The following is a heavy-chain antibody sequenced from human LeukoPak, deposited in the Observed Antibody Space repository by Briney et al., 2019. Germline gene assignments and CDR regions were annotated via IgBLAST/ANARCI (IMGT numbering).Heavy chain of an antibody. D-gene: IGHD3-10*01. CDR3: ARDSSGGSGSYYNHYYYYYMDV. CDR1: GFTFSSYS. V-gene: IGHV3-48*01. J-gene: IGHJ6*03. CDR2: ISSSSSTI. Sequence: GGSLRLSCAASGFTFSSYSMNWVRQAPGKGLEWVSYISSSSSTIYYADSVKGRFTISRDNAKNSLYLQMNSLRAEDTAVYYCARDSSGGSGSYYNHYYYYYMDVWGKGTTVTVSS.